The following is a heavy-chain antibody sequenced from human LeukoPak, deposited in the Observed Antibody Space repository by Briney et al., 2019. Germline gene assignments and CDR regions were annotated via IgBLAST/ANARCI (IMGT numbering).Heavy chain of an antibody. Sequence: SETLSLTCAVYGGCFSGYYWSWIRQPPGEGLEWIGEINHSGSTNYNPSLKSRVTISVDTSKNQFSLKLSSVTAADTAVYYCARARPEWETNLMASFDYWGQGTLVTVSS. J-gene: IGHJ4*02. CDR3: ARARPEWETNLMASFDY. CDR1: GGCFSGYY. D-gene: IGHD1-26*01. CDR2: INHSGST. V-gene: IGHV4-34*01.